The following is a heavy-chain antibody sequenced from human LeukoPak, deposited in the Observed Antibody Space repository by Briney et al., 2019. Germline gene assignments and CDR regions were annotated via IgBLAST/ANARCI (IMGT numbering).Heavy chain of an antibody. CDR3: ARDDY. J-gene: IGHJ4*02. CDR1: GFTFSDYW. Sequence: GGSLRLPCAASGFTFSDYWMHWVRQVPGKGLAWVSRINPDGSTTVYADSVKGRFTISRDNAQNTLYLQMNSLRAEDTAVYYCARDDYWGQGTLVTVSS. CDR2: INPDGSTT. V-gene: IGHV3-74*01.